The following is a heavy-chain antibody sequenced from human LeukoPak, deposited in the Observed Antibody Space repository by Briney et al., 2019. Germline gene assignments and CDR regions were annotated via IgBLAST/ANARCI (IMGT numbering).Heavy chain of an antibody. J-gene: IGHJ3*02. V-gene: IGHV1-69*13. Sequence: SVKVSCKASGGTFSSYATSWVRQAPGQGLEWMGGIIPIFGTANYAQKFQGRVTITADESTSTAYMELSSLRSEDTAVYYCARARLADCSSTSCYAWYSGYDRIDAFDIWGQGTMVTVSS. CDR2: IIPIFGTA. D-gene: IGHD2-2*01. CDR3: ARARLADCSSTSCYAWYSGYDRIDAFDI. CDR1: GGTFSSYA.